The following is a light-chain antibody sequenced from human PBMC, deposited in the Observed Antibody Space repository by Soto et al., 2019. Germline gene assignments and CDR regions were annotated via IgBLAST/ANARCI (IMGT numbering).Light chain of an antibody. Sequence: TQSPATLSLSPGERATLSCRASQTISNDLAWYKQKPGQAPRLLLYGASTRATGIPDRFSGSGSGTEFTLTISRLEPEDFEVYYCQQYGSSPRTFGQGTKVDIK. V-gene: IGKV3-20*01. J-gene: IGKJ1*01. CDR3: QQYGSSPRT. CDR2: GAS. CDR1: QTISND.